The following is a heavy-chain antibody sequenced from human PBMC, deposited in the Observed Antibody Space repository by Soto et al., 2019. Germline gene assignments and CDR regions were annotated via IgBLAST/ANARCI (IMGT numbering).Heavy chain of an antibody. CDR1: SASLSSSTYY. CDR2: IYYSGST. D-gene: IGHD2-15*01. J-gene: IGHJ4*02. Sequence: PSETLSLTCSVSSASLSSSTYYWSWIRQPPGKGLEWIGYIYYSGSTYYNPSLKSRVTISVDTSKNQFSLKLSSVTAADTAVYYCARARGARYFDYWGQGTLVTVSS. V-gene: IGHV4-30-4*01. CDR3: ARARGARYFDY.